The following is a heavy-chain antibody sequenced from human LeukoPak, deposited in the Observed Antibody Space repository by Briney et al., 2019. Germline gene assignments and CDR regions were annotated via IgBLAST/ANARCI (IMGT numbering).Heavy chain of an antibody. D-gene: IGHD2-15*01. CDR2: IKQDGSEK. V-gene: IGHV3-7*01. CDR1: GFTVSSNY. J-gene: IGHJ4*02. Sequence: GESLRLSCAASGFTVSSNYMSWVRQAPGRGLEWVANIKQDGSEKYYVDSVKGRFTISRDNAKNSLYLQMNSLRAEDTAVYYCARQRRYCSGDNCYQRTFDYWGQGTLVTVSS. CDR3: ARQRRYCSGDNCYQRTFDY.